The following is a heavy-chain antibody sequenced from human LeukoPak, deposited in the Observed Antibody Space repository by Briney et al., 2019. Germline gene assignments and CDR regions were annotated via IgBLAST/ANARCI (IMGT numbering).Heavy chain of an antibody. J-gene: IGHJ4*02. CDR1: GFTFSSYW. CDR2: INSDGSST. CDR3: ARDPMLAYYFDY. V-gene: IGHV3-74*01. Sequence: PGGSLRFSCAASGFTFSSYWMHWVRQAPGKGLVWVSRINSDGSSTSYADSVKGRFTISRDNAKNTLYLQMNSLRAEDTAVYYCARDPMLAYYFDYWGQGTLVTVSS. D-gene: IGHD2-8*01.